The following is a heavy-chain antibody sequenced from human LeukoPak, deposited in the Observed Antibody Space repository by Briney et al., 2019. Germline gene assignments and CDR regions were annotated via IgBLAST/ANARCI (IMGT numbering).Heavy chain of an antibody. J-gene: IGHJ4*02. D-gene: IGHD6-19*01. CDR2: IYYSGST. Sequence: PSETLSLTCTVSGGSISSYYWSWIRQPPGKGLEWIGYIYYSGSTNYNPSLKSRVTISVDTSKNQFSLKLRSVTAADTAVYYCASRSSGWYGGTWHYWGQGTLVTVSS. CDR1: GGSISSYY. CDR3: ASRSSGWYGGTWHY. V-gene: IGHV4-59*01.